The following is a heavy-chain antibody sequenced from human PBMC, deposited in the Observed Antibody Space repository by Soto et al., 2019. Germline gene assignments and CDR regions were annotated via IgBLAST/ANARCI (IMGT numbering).Heavy chain of an antibody. J-gene: IGHJ4*02. Sequence: GGSLRLSCAASGFTFSSYSMNWVRQAPGKGLEWVSSISSSSSYIYYADSVKGRFTISRDNAKNSLYLQMNSLRAEDTAVYYCARDIVVVVAATQWFDYWGQGTLVTVSS. D-gene: IGHD2-15*01. CDR3: ARDIVVVVAATQWFDY. CDR1: GFTFSSYS. V-gene: IGHV3-21*01. CDR2: ISSSSSYI.